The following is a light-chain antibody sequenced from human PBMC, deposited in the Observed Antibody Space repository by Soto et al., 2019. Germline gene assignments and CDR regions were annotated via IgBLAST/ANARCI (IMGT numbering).Light chain of an antibody. Sequence: IQLTQSPSSLSASIGDRVTITCRASQDINSYLAWYQQKPGKAPNLLIYEASILQRGVPSRFSGSNSGTDFTLTISSLQAEDFATYYCQQTRSYPSTFGGGSKVDIK. V-gene: IGKV1-9*01. J-gene: IGKJ4*01. CDR2: EAS. CDR1: QDINSY. CDR3: QQTRSYPST.